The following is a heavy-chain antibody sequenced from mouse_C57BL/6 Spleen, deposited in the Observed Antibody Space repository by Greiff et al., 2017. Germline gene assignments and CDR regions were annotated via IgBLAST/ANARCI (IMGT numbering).Heavy chain of an antibody. CDR3: ARRGDGYYDYFDY. CDR2: INPYNGGT. CDR1: GYTFTDYY. Sequence: EVKLVESGPVLVKPGASVKMSCKASGYTFTDYYMNWVKQSHGKSLEWIGVINPYNGGTSYNQKFKGKATLTVDKSSSTAYMELNSLTSEDSAVYYCARRGDGYYDYFDYWGQGTTLTVSS. J-gene: IGHJ2*01. V-gene: IGHV1-19*01. D-gene: IGHD2-3*01.